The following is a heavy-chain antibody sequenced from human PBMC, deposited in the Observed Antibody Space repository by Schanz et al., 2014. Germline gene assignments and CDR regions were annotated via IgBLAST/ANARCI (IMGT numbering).Heavy chain of an antibody. D-gene: IGHD6-6*01. CDR1: GFTFSDYY. J-gene: IGHJ6*02. Sequence: QVQLVESGGGLVKPGGSLRLSCAASGFTFSDYYMNWIRQAPGKGLEWVSYISNSGYTIYYADSVKGRFTISRDNAKNSLYRQMNSLGAEDTAVLSGARDPPPYSSSPYYWYYGMDVWGQGTTVTVSS. CDR3: ARDPPPYSSSPYYWYYGMDV. V-gene: IGHV3-11*01. CDR2: ISNSGYTI.